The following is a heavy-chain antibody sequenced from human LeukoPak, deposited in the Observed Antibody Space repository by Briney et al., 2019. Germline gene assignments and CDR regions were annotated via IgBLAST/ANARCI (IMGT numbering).Heavy chain of an antibody. J-gene: IGHJ4*02. CDR1: GGSISSSNW. V-gene: IGHV4-4*02. CDR2: IYHSAST. Sequence: NPSGTLSLTCAGSGGSISSSNWWSWVRQPPGKGLEWIGEIYHSASTNYNPSLKGRVTISVDKSKNQFSLKLSSVTAADTAVYYCARGIWFGELYFDYWGQGTLVTVSS. D-gene: IGHD3-10*01. CDR3: ARGIWFGELYFDY.